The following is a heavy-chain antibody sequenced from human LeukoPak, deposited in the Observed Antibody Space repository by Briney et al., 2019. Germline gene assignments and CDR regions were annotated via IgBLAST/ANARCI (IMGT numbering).Heavy chain of an antibody. J-gene: IGHJ4*02. V-gene: IGHV3-23*01. CDR1: GFTFSSYV. CDR2: ISGTGDST. CDR3: AKERLVAVAGITAYDDY. D-gene: IGHD6-19*01. Sequence: GGSLRLSCASSGFTFSSYVMTWVRQAPGKGLECVSGISGTGDSTYYADSVKGRFTISRDNSKNTIYLQMSSLRVEDTAVYYCAKERLVAVAGITAYDDYWGQGTLVTVSS.